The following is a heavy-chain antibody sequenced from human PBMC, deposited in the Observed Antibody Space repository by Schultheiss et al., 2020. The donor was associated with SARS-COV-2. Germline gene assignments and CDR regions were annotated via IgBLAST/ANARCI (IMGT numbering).Heavy chain of an antibody. CDR1: GFTFSSYA. CDR2: ISSSSSYI. CDR3: ARDLGAVAASDAFDI. V-gene: IGHV3-21*01. J-gene: IGHJ3*02. D-gene: IGHD6-19*01. Sequence: GESLKISCAASGFTFSSYAMSWVRQAPGKGLEWVSSISSSSSYIYYADSVKGRFTISRDNAKNSLYLQMNSLRAEDTAVYYCARDLGAVAASDAFDIWGQGTMVTVSS.